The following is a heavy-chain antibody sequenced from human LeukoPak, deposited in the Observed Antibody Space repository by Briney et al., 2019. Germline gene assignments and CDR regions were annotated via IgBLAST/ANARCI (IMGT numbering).Heavy chain of an antibody. CDR3: ARDPQSGYDFWRGYSAFDH. Sequence: ASVKVSCKTSSYKFTDFGFSWVRQAPGQGLEWMGWISAYNGNRHFSEKFQDRITMTTDTSTKTAYLELRRLTSDDTGVYFCARDPQSGYDFWRGYSAFDHWGQGTLLIVSS. D-gene: IGHD3-3*01. CDR2: ISAYNGNR. CDR1: SYKFTDFG. J-gene: IGHJ4*02. V-gene: IGHV1-18*01.